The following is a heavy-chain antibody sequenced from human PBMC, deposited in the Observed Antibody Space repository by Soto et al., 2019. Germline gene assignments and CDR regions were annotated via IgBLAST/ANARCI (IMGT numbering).Heavy chain of an antibody. J-gene: IGHJ6*02. CDR2: IIPIFGTA. Sequence: QVQLVQSGAEVKKPGSSVKVSCKASGGTFSSYAISWVRQAPGQGLEWMGGIIPIFGTANYAQKFQGRVTITADESTSTAYMELSSLRSEDTAVYYCARDSSCSGGSCFVLRFYYYYGMDVWGQGTTVTVSS. CDR1: GGTFSSYA. D-gene: IGHD2-15*01. CDR3: ARDSSCSGGSCFVLRFYYYYGMDV. V-gene: IGHV1-69*01.